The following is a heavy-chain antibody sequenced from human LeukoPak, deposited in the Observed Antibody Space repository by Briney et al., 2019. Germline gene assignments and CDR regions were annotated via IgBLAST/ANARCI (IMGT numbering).Heavy chain of an antibody. J-gene: IGHJ6*02. V-gene: IGHV4-59*08. D-gene: IGHD2-15*01. CDR3: ARRGGGYCSGGLCYYDYGMDV. Sequence: SETLSLTCTVSGGSISSYYWSWVRRPPGKGLEWIGYLYYSGNTNYNPSLKNRVTMSVDTSKSQFSLELSSVTAADTAVYYWARRGGGYCSGGLCYYDYGMDVWGQGTTVTVSS. CDR1: GGSISSYY. CDR2: LYYSGNT.